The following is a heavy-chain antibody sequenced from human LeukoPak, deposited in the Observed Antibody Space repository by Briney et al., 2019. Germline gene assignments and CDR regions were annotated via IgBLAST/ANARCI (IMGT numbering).Heavy chain of an antibody. V-gene: IGHV4-38-2*02. Sequence: SETLSLTCNVSGYSISGTYFWGWIRQPPGKGLEWIGSSYRSGSTYYNPSFKSRVTISVDRSNNQFSLNLTSVTAADTALYYCAAAVTGSDNYYYMDVWGKGTTVTVSS. D-gene: IGHD6-19*01. J-gene: IGHJ6*03. CDR3: AAAVTGSDNYYYMDV. CDR1: GYSISGTYF. CDR2: SYRSGST.